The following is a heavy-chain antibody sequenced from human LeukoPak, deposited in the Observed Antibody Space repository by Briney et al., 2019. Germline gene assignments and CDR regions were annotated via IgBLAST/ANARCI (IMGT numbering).Heavy chain of an antibody. Sequence: PGGSLRLSCAASGFTFTTHSMTWVRQAPGKGPEGVSSIISTSSYVYYADSVRGRFTISRDNAKNSLYLQMNSLRAEDTAVYYCARARVPRIGGNPAKSYYFDYWGQGTLVTVSS. V-gene: IGHV3-21*01. CDR3: ARARVPRIGGNPAKSYYFDY. J-gene: IGHJ4*02. CDR2: IISTSSYV. CDR1: GFTFTTHS. D-gene: IGHD4-23*01.